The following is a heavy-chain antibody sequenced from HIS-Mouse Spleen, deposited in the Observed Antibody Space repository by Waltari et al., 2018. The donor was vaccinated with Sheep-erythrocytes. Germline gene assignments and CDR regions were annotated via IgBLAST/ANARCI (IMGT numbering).Heavy chain of an antibody. CDR2: ISSSRRYI. J-gene: IGHJ4*02. D-gene: IGHD2-15*01. Sequence: EMQLVESGGGLVKPGGSLRLSCAASGFTFSSFSMNWFRQGPGKGMGWVSSISSSRRYIYYADSVKGRLTISRDNAKNSLYLQMNSLRAEDTAVYYCARGYCSGGSCYYYFDYWGQGTLVTVSS. CDR1: GFTFSSFS. CDR3: ARGYCSGGSCYYYFDY. V-gene: IGHV3-21*01.